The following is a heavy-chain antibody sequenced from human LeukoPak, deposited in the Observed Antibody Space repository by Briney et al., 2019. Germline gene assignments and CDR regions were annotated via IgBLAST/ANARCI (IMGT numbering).Heavy chain of an antibody. D-gene: IGHD3-3*01. Sequence: PGGSLRLSCAASGFTFSSYGMHWVRQAPGKGLEWVAVIWYDGSNKYYADSVKGRFTISRDNSKDTLYLQMNSLRAEDTAVYYCARAHYDLWSPPSSYWGQGTLVTVSS. CDR2: IWYDGSNK. CDR3: ARAHYDLWSPPSSY. J-gene: IGHJ4*02. CDR1: GFTFSSYG. V-gene: IGHV3-33*01.